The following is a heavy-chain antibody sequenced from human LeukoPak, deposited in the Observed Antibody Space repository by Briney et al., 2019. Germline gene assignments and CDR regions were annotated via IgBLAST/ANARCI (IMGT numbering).Heavy chain of an antibody. CDR1: GFTVSSNY. Sequence: PGGSLRLSCAASGFTVSSNYMSWVRQAPGKGLEWVLVIYSGGSTYYADSVKGRFTISRDNSKNTLYLQMNSLRAEDTAVYYCARDTDPTQLDYWGQGTLVTVSS. J-gene: IGHJ4*02. CDR2: IYSGGST. CDR3: ARDTDPTQLDY. V-gene: IGHV3-66*01. D-gene: IGHD4-17*01.